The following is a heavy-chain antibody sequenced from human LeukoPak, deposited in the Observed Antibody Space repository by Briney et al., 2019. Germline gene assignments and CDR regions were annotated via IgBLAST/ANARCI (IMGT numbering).Heavy chain of an antibody. J-gene: IGHJ4*02. CDR1: GLTFNDYW. CDR2: IKQNGSER. V-gene: IGHV3-7*01. CDR3: ARGWNYAFRFDS. Sequence: QTGGSLRLSCAASGLTFNDYWMTWVPHAPGEGLEWVAHIKQNGSERYYGDSVKGRFTISRENPKKLVYLQMNSLGAEDTALYYCARGWNYAFRFDSWGQGTLVTVSS. D-gene: IGHD1-7*01.